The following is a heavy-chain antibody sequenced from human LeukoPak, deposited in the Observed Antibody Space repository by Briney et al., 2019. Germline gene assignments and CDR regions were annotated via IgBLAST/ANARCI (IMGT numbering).Heavy chain of an antibody. Sequence: GESLQISFQGSGYIFATYWVGWVRQMPGKGLEWVGIISPGDSDTRYGPSFQGQVTFSVDKSISTAYLQWSSPKASDTAMYYCARHRSSGYYDYWGQGTVVTVSS. D-gene: IGHD3-22*01. V-gene: IGHV5-51*01. CDR1: GYIFATYW. CDR3: ARHRSSGYYDY. J-gene: IGHJ4*02. CDR2: ISPGDSDT.